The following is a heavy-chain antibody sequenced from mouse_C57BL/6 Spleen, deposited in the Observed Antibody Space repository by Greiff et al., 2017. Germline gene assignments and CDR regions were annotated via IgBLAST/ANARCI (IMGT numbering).Heavy chain of an antibody. CDR3: ARIVYGSSPDY. J-gene: IGHJ2*01. D-gene: IGHD1-1*01. V-gene: IGHV1-69*01. Sequence: VQLQQPGAELVMPGASVKLSCKASGYTFTSYWMHWVKQRPGQGLEWIGEIDPSDSYTNYNQKFKGKSTLTVDKSSSTAYMQLSSLTSEDSAVYYCARIVYGSSPDYWGQGTTLTVSS. CDR1: GYTFTSYW. CDR2: IDPSDSYT.